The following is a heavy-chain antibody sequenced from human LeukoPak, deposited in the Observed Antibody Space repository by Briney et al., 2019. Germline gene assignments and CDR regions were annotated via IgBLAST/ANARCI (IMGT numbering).Heavy chain of an antibody. J-gene: IGHJ1*01. CDR1: GFTFSSYV. V-gene: IGHV3-30*02. CDR2: IRYDGSNK. Sequence: GGSLRLSCAASGFTFSSYVMHWVRQAPGKGLEWVAFIRYDGSNKYYADSVKGRFTISRDNSKNTLFLQMNSLRAEDTGVYYCAKENDYVWGSYRQEYFQHWGQGTLVTVSS. CDR3: AKENDYVWGSYRQEYFQH. D-gene: IGHD3-16*02.